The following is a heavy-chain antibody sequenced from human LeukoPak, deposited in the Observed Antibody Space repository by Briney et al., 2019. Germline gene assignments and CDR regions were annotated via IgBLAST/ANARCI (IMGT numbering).Heavy chain of an antibody. V-gene: IGHV3-23*01. CDR2: FRGIGCDT. CDR1: GFTFSSFA. CDR3: ATGTMVRGSNVDY. D-gene: IGHD3-10*01. J-gene: IGHJ4*02. Sequence: GGSVRLSCAASGFTFSSFAMNWARQPPGKRPQWISTFRGIGCDTYYADSVKGRFTISRDTSKNTLNLQMNSLRAEDTAVYYCATGTMVRGSNVDYWGQGTLVTVSS.